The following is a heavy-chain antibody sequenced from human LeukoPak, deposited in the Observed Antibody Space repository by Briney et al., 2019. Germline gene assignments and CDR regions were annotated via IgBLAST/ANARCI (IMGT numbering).Heavy chain of an antibody. Sequence: PGGSLRLSCAASVFTFSTYNMNWVRQAPGKGLEWVSSITSSSRYTFYADSVKGRFTISRDNAKNSLYLQMNSLRGEDTAIYYCARVPLNYYYYMDVWGKGTTVTVSS. CDR2: ITSSSRYT. CDR1: VFTFSTYN. J-gene: IGHJ6*03. CDR3: ARVPLNYYYYMDV. V-gene: IGHV3-21*06.